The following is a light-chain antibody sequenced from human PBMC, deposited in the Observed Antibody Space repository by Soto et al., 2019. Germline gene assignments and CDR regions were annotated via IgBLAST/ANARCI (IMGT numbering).Light chain of an antibody. CDR1: QGISNY. CDR2: AAS. J-gene: IGKJ3*01. V-gene: IGKV1-27*01. CDR3: QKYNSAPPFT. Sequence: DIQMTQSPSSLSASVGDRVTITCRASQGISNYLAWYQQKPGKVPKLLIYAASTLQSGVPSRFSGSGSGTDFTLTISSLQPEDVGTYYCQKYNSAPPFTFGRGTKVDIK.